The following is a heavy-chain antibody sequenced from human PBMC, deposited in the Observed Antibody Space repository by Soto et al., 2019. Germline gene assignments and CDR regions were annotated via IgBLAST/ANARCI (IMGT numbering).Heavy chain of an antibody. Sequence: QVQLQESGPGLVKPSETLSLTCTVSGASISSYHWSWIRQPPGEGLEWIGYIDYSGSADYNPSLKSRVTISVDTSKNQFSLKLSSVTAADTAVYYCARGAIAAALNGGQGTLVTVSS. D-gene: IGHD6-13*01. CDR1: GASISSYH. J-gene: IGHJ4*02. V-gene: IGHV4-59*13. CDR2: IDYSGSA. CDR3: ARGAIAAALN.